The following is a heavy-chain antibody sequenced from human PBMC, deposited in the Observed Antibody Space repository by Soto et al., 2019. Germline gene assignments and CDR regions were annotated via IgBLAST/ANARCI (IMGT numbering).Heavy chain of an antibody. V-gene: IGHV1-46*01. CDR3: ARDKMATINDRSFDY. Sequence: ASVKVSCKASGYTFTSYYMHWVRQAPGQGLEWMGIINPSGGSTSYAQKFQGRVTMTRDTSTSTVYMELSSLRSEDTAVYYCARDKMATINDRSFDYWGQGTLVTAPQ. CDR2: INPSGGST. D-gene: IGHD5-12*01. CDR1: GYTFTSYY. J-gene: IGHJ4*02.